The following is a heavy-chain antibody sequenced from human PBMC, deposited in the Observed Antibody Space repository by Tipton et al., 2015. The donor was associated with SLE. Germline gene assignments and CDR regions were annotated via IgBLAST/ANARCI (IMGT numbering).Heavy chain of an antibody. V-gene: IGHV4-39*07. J-gene: IGHJ2*01. CDR3: ARDLGAGWGGHWYFDL. CDR2: IYYRGTT. D-gene: IGHD3-16*01. Sequence: GLVKPSETLSLTCTVSGGSINSTLYYWGWIRQPPGKGLEWVGTIYYRGTTYYNPSLKSRVTMSVDTSKNQFSLKLSSVTTADTAVYYCARDLGAGWGGHWYFDLWGRGTLLTVSS. CDR1: GGSINSTLYY.